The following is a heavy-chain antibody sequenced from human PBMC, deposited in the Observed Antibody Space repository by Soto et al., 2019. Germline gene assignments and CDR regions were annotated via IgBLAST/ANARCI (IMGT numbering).Heavy chain of an antibody. V-gene: IGHV1-18*01. CDR2: VSSYNGNT. D-gene: IGHD3-10*01. Sequence: QVQLVQSGPEVKKPGASVTVSCKTSGYTFTDHGIDWVRQAPGQGLEWFGWVSSYNGNTNYAYNLKDRVIMTTEATTSTAYMELRGLRSENPAFYYCAREVEGSDSPAAFWGQGTPVTVSS. CDR1: GYTFTDHG. CDR3: AREVEGSDSPAAF. J-gene: IGHJ4*02.